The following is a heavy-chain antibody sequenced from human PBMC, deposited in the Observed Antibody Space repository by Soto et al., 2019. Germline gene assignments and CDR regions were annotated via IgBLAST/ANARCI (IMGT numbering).Heavy chain of an antibody. J-gene: IGHJ6*02. V-gene: IGHV1-69*01. Sequence: QVQLVQSGAEVKKPGSSVKVSCKASGDTFSSYAISWVRQAPGQGLEWMGGIIPIFGTANYAQKFQGRVTSTADESTRTAYMELSSLRSEDTAVYYCARDGSGYRSRASPMDVWGQGTTVTVAS. CDR2: IIPIFGTA. D-gene: IGHD3-22*01. CDR3: ARDGSGYRSRASPMDV. CDR1: GDTFSSYA.